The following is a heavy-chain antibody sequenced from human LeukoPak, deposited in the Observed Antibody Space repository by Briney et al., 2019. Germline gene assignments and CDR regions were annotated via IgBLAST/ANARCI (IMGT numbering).Heavy chain of an antibody. CDR1: KFTFSSYW. CDR3: ARVLLGSWDWFDP. D-gene: IGHD3-10*01. V-gene: IGHV3-74*01. Sequence: GGSLRLSCAASKFTFSSYWMHWVRHAPGKGLVWVSRINPDGSTTNYADSVKGRFTISRDNAKNTLYLQMNSLRAEDTAVYYCARVLLGSWDWFDPWGQGTLVTVSS. CDR2: INPDGSTT. J-gene: IGHJ5*02.